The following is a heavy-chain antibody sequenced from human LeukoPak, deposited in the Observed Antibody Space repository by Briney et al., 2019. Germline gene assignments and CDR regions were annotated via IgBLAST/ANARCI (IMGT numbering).Heavy chain of an antibody. CDR1: GCSFSSYA. CDR3: PKGKRYCVGDCYNY. CDR2: ISASGGAT. Sequence: GGSLRLSCPASGCSFSSYAMSWVCQAPGTGLGWVSSISASGGATYYADSVKGRFTISRDNSKKTLYLQMNSLRVEYTAVYYCPKGKRYCVGDCYNYWRQGTLVTDCS. V-gene: IGHV3-23*01. D-gene: IGHD2-21*02. J-gene: IGHJ4*02.